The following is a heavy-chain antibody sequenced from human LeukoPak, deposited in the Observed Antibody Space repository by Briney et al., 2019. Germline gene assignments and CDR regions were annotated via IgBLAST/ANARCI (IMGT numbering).Heavy chain of an antibody. CDR3: ARGREENYFDY. CDR2: ISSRSTYI. V-gene: IGHV3-21*01. Sequence: PGGSLRLSCAASGFTFSSYWMYWVRQAPGKGLEWVSSISSRSTYIHYADSVKGRFTISRDNAKNSLYLQVNSLRAEDTAVYYCARGREENYFDYWGQGALVTVSS. CDR1: GFTFSSYW. J-gene: IGHJ4*02.